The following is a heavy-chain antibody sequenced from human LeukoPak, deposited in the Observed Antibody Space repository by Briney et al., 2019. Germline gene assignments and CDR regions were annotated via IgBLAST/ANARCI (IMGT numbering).Heavy chain of an antibody. D-gene: IGHD6-13*01. CDR2: ISSSGSTI. J-gene: IGHJ4*02. Sequence: TGGSLRLSCAASGFTFSSYEMNWVRQAPGKGLEWVSYISSSGSTIYYADSVKGRFTISRDNAKNSLYLQMNSLRAEDTAVYYCARDHYGSGSWLGYSSGWYGNGIDYWGQGTLVTVSS. CDR1: GFTFSSYE. CDR3: ARDHYGSGSWLGYSSGWYGNGIDY. V-gene: IGHV3-48*03.